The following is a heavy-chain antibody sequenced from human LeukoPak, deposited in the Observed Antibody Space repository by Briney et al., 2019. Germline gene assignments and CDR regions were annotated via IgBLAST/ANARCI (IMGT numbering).Heavy chain of an antibody. CDR2: IRYSGSA. V-gene: IGHV4-59*08. J-gene: IGHJ4*02. CDR3: ARLVYDSRGYYFDY. CDR1: GDSISTYY. D-gene: IGHD3-22*01. Sequence: PSETLSLTCTVSGDSISTYYWSWIRQPPGKGLEWIGYIRYSGSANYNPSLRSRVTISIDTSKNQFSLKLSSVTAADTAVYHCARLVYDSRGYYFDYWGQGTLVTV.